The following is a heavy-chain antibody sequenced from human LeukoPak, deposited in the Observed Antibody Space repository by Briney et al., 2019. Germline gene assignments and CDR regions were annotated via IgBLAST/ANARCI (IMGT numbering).Heavy chain of an antibody. Sequence: SETLSLTCTVSGGSISSYYWSWIRQPPGKGLEWIGYIYYSGSTNYNPSLKSRVTISVDTSKNQFSLKLSSVTAADTAVYYCARTGGDSSSPWCFDYWGQGTLVTVSS. D-gene: IGHD6-13*01. J-gene: IGHJ4*02. CDR3: ARTGGDSSSPWCFDY. CDR1: GGSISSYY. CDR2: IYYSGST. V-gene: IGHV4-59*01.